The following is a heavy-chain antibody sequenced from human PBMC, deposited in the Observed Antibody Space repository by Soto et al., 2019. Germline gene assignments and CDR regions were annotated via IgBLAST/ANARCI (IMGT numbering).Heavy chain of an antibody. Sequence: GGSLRLSCEASRFTFSNFAMSWVRQAPGKGLEWISTIGVTAGSTYYTDSVRGRFTISRDNSKNTLYLEMNSLRAEDTALYYCAKVMYTWNDVAAFDSWGQGTLVTVSS. CDR2: IGVTAGST. V-gene: IGHV3-23*01. CDR1: RFTFSNFA. CDR3: AKVMYTWNDVAAFDS. D-gene: IGHD1-1*01. J-gene: IGHJ4*02.